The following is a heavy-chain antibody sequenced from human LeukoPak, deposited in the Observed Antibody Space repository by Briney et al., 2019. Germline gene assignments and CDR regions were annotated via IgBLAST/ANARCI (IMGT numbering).Heavy chain of an antibody. CDR1: GFTFSDYG. V-gene: IGHV3-30*02. Sequence: GGSLRLSCAASGFTFSDYGMHWVRQAPGKGLEWVAFTRYEETDKYYADSVKGRFTISRDNSKNTLYLQMNSLRVEDTAVYYCTKDERLATIFGVLIAFDYWGQGTLVTVSS. D-gene: IGHD3-3*01. CDR2: TRYEETDK. CDR3: TKDERLATIFGVLIAFDY. J-gene: IGHJ4*02.